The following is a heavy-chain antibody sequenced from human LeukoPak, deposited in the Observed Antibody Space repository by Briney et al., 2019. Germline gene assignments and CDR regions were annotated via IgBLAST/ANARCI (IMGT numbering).Heavy chain of an antibody. J-gene: IGHJ4*02. CDR2: INWDGGST. CDR3: AKDVDYCSSTTCFFDY. D-gene: IGHD2-2*01. Sequence: GGPLRLSCAASGFTFDDHTMHWVRQAPGKGLEWISLINWDGGSTDYADSVKGRFTISRDNSRNSLYLQMNSLIPEDTALYYCAKDVDYCSSTTCFFDYWGQGTLVTVSS. CDR1: GFTFDDHT. V-gene: IGHV3-43*01.